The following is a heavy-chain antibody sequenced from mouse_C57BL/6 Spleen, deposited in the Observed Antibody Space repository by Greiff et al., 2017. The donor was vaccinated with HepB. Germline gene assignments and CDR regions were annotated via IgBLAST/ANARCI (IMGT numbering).Heavy chain of an antibody. J-gene: IGHJ4*01. D-gene: IGHD2-2*01. CDR3: ARPWLRRGDYYAMDY. Sequence: EVKLMESGGGLVKPGGSLKLSCAASGFTFSDYGMHWVRQAPEKGLEWVAYISSGSSTIYYADTVKGRFTISRDNAKNTLFLQMTSLRSEDTAMYYCARPWLRRGDYYAMDYWGQGTSVTVSS. CDR2: ISSGSSTI. CDR1: GFTFSDYG. V-gene: IGHV5-17*01.